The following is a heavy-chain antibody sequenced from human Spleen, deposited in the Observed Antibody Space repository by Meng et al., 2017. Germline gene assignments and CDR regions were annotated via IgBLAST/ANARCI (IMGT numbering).Heavy chain of an antibody. V-gene: IGHV4-34*01. CDR2: IGHAGAL. Sequence: QVQLQQWGAGLLKPSETLSLTCAVYGGSFSNYYWSWIRQPPGKGLEWIGSIGHAGALYYTPSLKSRVTVSIDTSANQFHLTLTSVTAADTAVYYCVRSSGWVKTGFDPWGQGTLVTVSS. CDR1: GGSFSNYY. J-gene: IGHJ5*02. CDR3: VRSSGWVKTGFDP. D-gene: IGHD6-19*01.